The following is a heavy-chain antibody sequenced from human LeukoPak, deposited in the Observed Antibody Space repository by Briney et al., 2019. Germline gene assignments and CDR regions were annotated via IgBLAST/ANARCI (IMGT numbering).Heavy chain of an antibody. CDR2: INPSGGST. Sequence: GASVKVSCKASGYSFPSYGISWVRQAPGQGLEWMGIINPSGGSTSYAQKFQGRVTMTRDMSTSTVYMELSSLRSEDTAVYYCARESLPVYSNDLDINWFDPWGQGTLVTVSS. J-gene: IGHJ5*02. V-gene: IGHV1-46*01. CDR3: ARESLPVYSNDLDINWFDP. D-gene: IGHD4-11*01. CDR1: GYSFPSYG.